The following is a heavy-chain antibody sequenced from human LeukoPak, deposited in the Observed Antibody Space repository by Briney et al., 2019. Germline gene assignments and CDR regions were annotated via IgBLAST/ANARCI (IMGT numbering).Heavy chain of an antibody. J-gene: IGHJ4*02. Sequence: GESLRISCKVSGYSFPSYWITWVRQVPGKGLEWMGRIDPSDSYTNYSPSFQGHVTISADKSISTAYLQWSSLKASDTAMYYCARRHFDYYDSSGYLYWGQGTLVTVSS. CDR2: IDPSDSYT. D-gene: IGHD3-22*01. CDR3: ARRHFDYYDSSGYLY. V-gene: IGHV5-10-1*01. CDR1: GYSFPSYW.